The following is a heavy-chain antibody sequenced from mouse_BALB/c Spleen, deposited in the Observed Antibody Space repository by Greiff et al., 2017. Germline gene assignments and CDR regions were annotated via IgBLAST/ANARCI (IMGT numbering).Heavy chain of an antibody. CDR3: AIRPRFAY. CDR2: INPSTGYT. Sequence: QVQLQQSGAELAKPGASVKMSCKASGYTFTSYWMHWVKQRPGQGLEWIGYINPSTGYTEYNQKFKDKATLTADKSSSTAYMQLSSLTSEDSAVYYCAIRPRFAYGGQGTRVTVSA. CDR1: GYTFTSYW. J-gene: IGHJ3*01. V-gene: IGHV1-7*01.